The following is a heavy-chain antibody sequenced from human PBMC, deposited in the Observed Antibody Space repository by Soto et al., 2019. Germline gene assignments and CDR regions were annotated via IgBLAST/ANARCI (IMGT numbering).Heavy chain of an antibody. Sequence: GGSLRLSWAASGFVFRNYAMGWVRQGPGKGLEWVSSLSGSGITTNYADSVKGRFTISRDNYRNTLNLQINSLRAEDTAVYYCVKLRVGSGLQLPFDNWGQGTLVTVSS. V-gene: IGHV3-23*01. CDR1: GFVFRNYA. CDR3: VKLRVGSGLQLPFDN. J-gene: IGHJ4*02. CDR2: LSGSGITT. D-gene: IGHD6-19*01.